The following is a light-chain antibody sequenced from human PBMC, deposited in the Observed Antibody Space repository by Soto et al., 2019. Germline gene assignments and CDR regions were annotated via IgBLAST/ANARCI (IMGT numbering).Light chain of an antibody. CDR2: DIN. CDR3: VSYAASGSYG. Sequence: QSALTQPASVSGSPGQSITISCTGTSSDVGNYIFVSWYRQHPGKAPKLMIYDINNRPSGVYNRFSGSKSGNTASLTISGLQAEDEADYYCVSYAASGSYGFGTGTKLTVL. CDR1: SSDVGNYIF. V-gene: IGLV2-14*01. J-gene: IGLJ1*01.